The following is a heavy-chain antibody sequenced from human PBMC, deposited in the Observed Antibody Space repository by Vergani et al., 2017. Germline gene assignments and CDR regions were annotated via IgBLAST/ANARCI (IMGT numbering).Heavy chain of an antibody. J-gene: IGHJ4*02. D-gene: IGHD1-7*01. Sequence: EVQLLESGGGLVQPGGSLRLSCAASGFTFTNYAMSWVRRAPEKGLEWVSDISGSGVSAYYTDSVKGRFTISRDNSKNKLFLQMNNLRTEDTAIYYCAKQYVVSGNYLFEYWGKGALVTVSS. CDR1: GFTFTNYA. CDR3: AKQYVVSGNYLFEY. V-gene: IGHV3-23*01. CDR2: ISGSGVSA.